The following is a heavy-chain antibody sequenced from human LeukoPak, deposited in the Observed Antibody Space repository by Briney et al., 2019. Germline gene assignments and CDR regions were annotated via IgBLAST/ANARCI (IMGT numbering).Heavy chain of an antibody. CDR1: GYSISSGYY. D-gene: IGHD6-6*01. CDR3: ARGGIAARLIDY. V-gene: IGHV4-38-2*02. CDR2: IYHSGST. J-gene: IGHJ4*02. Sequence: SETLSLTCTVSGYSISSGYYWGWIRQPLGKGLEWIGSIYHSGSTYYNPSLKSRVTISVDTSKNQFSLKLSSVTAADTAVYYCARGGIAARLIDYWGQGTLVTVSS.